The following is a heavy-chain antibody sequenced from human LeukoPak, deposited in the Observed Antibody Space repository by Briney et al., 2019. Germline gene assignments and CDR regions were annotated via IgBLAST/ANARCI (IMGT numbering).Heavy chain of an antibody. CDR1: GYTFTSYA. V-gene: IGHV1-3*01. J-gene: IGHJ4*02. Sequence: ASVKVSCKASGYTFTSYAMHWVRQAPGQRLEWMGWINAGNGNTKYSQKFQGRVTITRDTSASTAYMELSSLRSEDTAAYYCARDPGAAVAADYWGQGTLVTVSS. CDR2: INAGNGNT. CDR3: ARDPGAAVAADY. D-gene: IGHD6-19*01.